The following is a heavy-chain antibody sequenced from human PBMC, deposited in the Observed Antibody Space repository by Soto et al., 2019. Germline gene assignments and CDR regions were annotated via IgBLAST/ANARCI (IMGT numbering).Heavy chain of an antibody. D-gene: IGHD2-21*02. V-gene: IGHV1-3*04. J-gene: IGHJ5*02. CDR1: GYTFTSYA. CDR2: SNIGNGNT. Sequence: QVQLVQSGAEVKKPGASVRVSCRTSGYTFTSYAIHWVRQAPGQGLEWMAWSNIGNGNTKYSQKFQGRVTVSRDTSASTADMELSSLRSEDTAVDYCARGPLCSGVCYDHWLDPWGQGTLVTVSS. CDR3: ARGPLCSGVCYDHWLDP.